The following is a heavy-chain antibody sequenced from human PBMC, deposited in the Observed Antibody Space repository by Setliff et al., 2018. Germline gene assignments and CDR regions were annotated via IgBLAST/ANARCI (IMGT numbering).Heavy chain of an antibody. Sequence: GESLKISFAASGFVFGTYGMHWVRQAPGKGLDWVASVRFDGSYKVYADSVKGRFTISRDNSENTLFLQMTSLRPEDTGIYYCAKVKKPLIRGSGFDYWGRGTLVTSPQ. D-gene: IGHD2-8*01. CDR1: GFVFGTYG. CDR3: AKVKKPLIRGSGFDY. CDR2: VRFDGSYK. V-gene: IGHV3-30*02. J-gene: IGHJ4*02.